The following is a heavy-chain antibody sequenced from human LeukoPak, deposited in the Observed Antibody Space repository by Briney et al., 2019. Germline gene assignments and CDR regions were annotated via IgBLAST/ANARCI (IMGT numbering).Heavy chain of an antibody. J-gene: IGHJ4*02. CDR1: GFTFSSYG. Sequence: GGSLRLSCAASGFTFSSYGMHWVRQAPGKGLEWVAVISYDGSNKYYADSVKGRFTISRDNSKNTLNLQMNSLRAEDTAVYYCAKEPNYWGQGTLVTVSS. CDR3: AKEPNY. V-gene: IGHV3-30*18. CDR2: ISYDGSNK.